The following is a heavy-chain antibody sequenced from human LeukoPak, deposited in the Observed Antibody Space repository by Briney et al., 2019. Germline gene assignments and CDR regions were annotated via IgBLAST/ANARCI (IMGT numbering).Heavy chain of an antibody. D-gene: IGHD6-19*01. Sequence: GGSLRLSCAASEFTFSSYEMNWVRQTPGKGLEWVSYISSSGSTKYYADSVKGRFTISRDNAKNSLYLQMNSLRVEDTALYYCARGPHPYTSGWYHFDYWGQGTLVTVSS. V-gene: IGHV3-48*03. CDR1: EFTFSSYE. CDR3: ARGPHPYTSGWYHFDY. CDR2: ISSSGSTK. J-gene: IGHJ4*02.